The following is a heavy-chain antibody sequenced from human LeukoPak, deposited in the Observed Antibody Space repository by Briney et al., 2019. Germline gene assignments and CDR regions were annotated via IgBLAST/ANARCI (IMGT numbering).Heavy chain of an antibody. J-gene: IGHJ4*02. D-gene: IGHD3-22*01. V-gene: IGHV3-30-3*01. CDR2: ISYDGSNK. Sequence: PGRSLILSCAASGFIFSTYIMHWVRQAPGKGLEWVALISYDGSNKYYADSVKGRFTVSRDNSKNTLYLQMDNLRAEDTAIYYCAREHYYDTSGYYRDFDYWGLGTLVTVS. CDR1: GFIFSTYI. CDR3: AREHYYDTSGYYRDFDY.